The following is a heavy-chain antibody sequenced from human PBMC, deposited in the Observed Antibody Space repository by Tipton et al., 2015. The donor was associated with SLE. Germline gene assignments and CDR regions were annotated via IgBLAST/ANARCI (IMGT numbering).Heavy chain of an antibody. V-gene: IGHV4-61*02. CDR1: GVSLISGSYY. J-gene: IGHJ6*02. Sequence: TLSLTCTVSGVSLISGSYYWTWIRQPAGKGLEWIGRIYTSGSTDYNPSLQSRVTISIDKSKSQFSLTLTSVTAADTAVYYCARSRWWSYFYYGLDVWGQGTTVTVSS. D-gene: IGHD2-15*01. CDR3: ARSRWWSYFYYGLDV. CDR2: IYTSGST.